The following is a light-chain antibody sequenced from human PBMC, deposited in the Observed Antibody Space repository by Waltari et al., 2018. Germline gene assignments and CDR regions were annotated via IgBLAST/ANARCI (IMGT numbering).Light chain of an antibody. CDR1: QGRSNY. CDR2: ATS. J-gene: IGKJ5*01. Sequence: DIQLTQSPSLLSASLGDRVTITCRASQGRSNYLAWYQQKPGKAPKLLLSATSTLQSGVPSRFSGSGSGTEFTLTISDLQPEDFTTYYCQQLNSYSLITFGQGTRLEIK. CDR3: QQLNSYSLIT. V-gene: IGKV1-9*01.